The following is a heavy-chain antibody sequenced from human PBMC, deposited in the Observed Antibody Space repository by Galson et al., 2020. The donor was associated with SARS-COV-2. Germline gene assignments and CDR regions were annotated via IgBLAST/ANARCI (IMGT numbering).Heavy chain of an antibody. V-gene: IGHV6-1*01. CDR3: ARDVIYSGYDRYTPLDY. CDR1: GDSVSSNSAA. Sequence: SQTLSLTCAISGDSVSSNSAAWNWIRQSPSRGLEWLGRTYYRSKWYNDYAVSVKSRITINPDTSKNQFSLQLNSVTPEDTAVYYCARDVIYSGYDRYTPLDYWGQGTLVTVSS. J-gene: IGHJ4*02. D-gene: IGHD5-12*01. CDR2: TYYRSKWYN.